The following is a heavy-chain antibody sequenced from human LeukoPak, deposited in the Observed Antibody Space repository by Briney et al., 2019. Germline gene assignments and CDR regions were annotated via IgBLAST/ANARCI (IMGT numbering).Heavy chain of an antibody. J-gene: IGHJ4*02. Sequence: SVKVSCKASGGTFSSYAISWVRQAPGQGLEWMGGIIPIFGTANYAQKFQGRVTMTRNTSISTAYMELSSLRSEDTAVYYCARGEVPAANDYWGQGTLVTVSS. D-gene: IGHD2-2*01. CDR1: GGTFSSYA. CDR3: ARGEVPAANDY. CDR2: IIPIFGTA. V-gene: IGHV1-69*05.